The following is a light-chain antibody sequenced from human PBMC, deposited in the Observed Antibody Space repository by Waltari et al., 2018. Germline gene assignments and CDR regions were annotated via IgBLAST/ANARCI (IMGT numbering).Light chain of an antibody. J-gene: IGKJ3*01. Sequence: TGRAVEGIGSSLAGYQQRPGKVPYLLIYAGSTLQNGVPSRFSGSGSGTEFTLTISSLQPEDSATYYCQHAKSFPLTFGPGTKVAIK. CDR1: EGIGSS. CDR2: AGS. CDR3: QHAKSFPLT. V-gene: IGKV1-12*01.